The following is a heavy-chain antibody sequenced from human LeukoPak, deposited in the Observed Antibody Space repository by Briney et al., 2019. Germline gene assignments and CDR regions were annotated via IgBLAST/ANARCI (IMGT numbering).Heavy chain of an antibody. CDR1: GFTFDDYA. J-gene: IGHJ4*02. CDR3: AKDFGYDTGYYFDY. CDR2: ISWNSGSI. D-gene: IGHD3-22*01. Sequence: GGSLRLSCAAYGFTFDDYAMHWVRQAPGEGLEWVSGISWNSGSIGYADSVKGRFTISRDNAKNSLYLQMNSLRAEDTALYYCAKDFGYDTGYYFDYWGQGTLDTVSS. V-gene: IGHV3-9*01.